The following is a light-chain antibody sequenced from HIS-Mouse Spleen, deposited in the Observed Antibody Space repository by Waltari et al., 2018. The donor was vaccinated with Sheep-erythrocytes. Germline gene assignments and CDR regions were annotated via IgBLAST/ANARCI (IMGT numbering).Light chain of an antibody. CDR3: CSYAGSSTPWV. CDR1: SSDVGSYNL. J-gene: IGLJ3*02. V-gene: IGLV2-23*01. Sequence: QSALTQPASMSGSPGQSITISCTGTSSDVGSYNLVSWYQQHPGKAPKLMIYEGSKRPSGVSKRFSGPKSGNTAYLTISGLQAEDEADYYCCSYAGSSTPWVFGGGTKLTVL. CDR2: EGS.